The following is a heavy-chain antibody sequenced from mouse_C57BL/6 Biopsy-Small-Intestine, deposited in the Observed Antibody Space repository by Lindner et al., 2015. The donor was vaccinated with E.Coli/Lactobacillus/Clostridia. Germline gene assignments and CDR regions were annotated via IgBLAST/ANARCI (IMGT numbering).Heavy chain of an antibody. Sequence: SVKVSGKASGGTFNSYAISWVRQAPGQGLEWMGGIIPIFDTANYAQKFQGRVTITADESTSTAYMELSSLRSEDTAVYYCARGGRCSGGSCRQNYYFYGMDVWGQGTTVTVSS. V-gene: IGHV1-81*01. J-gene: IGHJ1*01. CDR3: ARGGRCSGGSCRQNYYFYGMDV. D-gene: IGHD1-1*02. CDR2: IIPIFDTA. CDR1: GGTFNSYA.